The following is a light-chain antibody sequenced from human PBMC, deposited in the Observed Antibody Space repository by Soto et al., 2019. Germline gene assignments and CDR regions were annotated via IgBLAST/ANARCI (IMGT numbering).Light chain of an antibody. Sequence: QSVLTQPASVSGSPGQSITISCTGTSSDVGGYNAVSWYQQHPGRAPKLMIYDVSNRPSGISNRFSGSKSGSTASLTISGLQAEDDADYYCSSYTRSGVYVFGVGTKVTVL. J-gene: IGLJ1*01. CDR2: DVS. CDR3: SSYTRSGVYV. CDR1: SSDVGGYNA. V-gene: IGLV2-14*01.